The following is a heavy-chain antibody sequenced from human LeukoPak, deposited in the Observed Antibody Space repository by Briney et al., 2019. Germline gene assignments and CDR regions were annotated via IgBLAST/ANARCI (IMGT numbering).Heavy chain of an antibody. CDR3: ARDPQYYDFWSGYYNYYMDV. Sequence: ASVKVSCKASGYTFTSYYMRWVRQAPGQGLEWMGIINPSGGSTSYAQKFQGRVTMTRDTSTSTVYMELSSLRSEDTAVYYCARDPQYYDFWSGYYNYYMDVWGKGTTVTVSS. J-gene: IGHJ6*03. V-gene: IGHV1-46*03. CDR1: GYTFTSYY. D-gene: IGHD3-3*01. CDR2: INPSGGST.